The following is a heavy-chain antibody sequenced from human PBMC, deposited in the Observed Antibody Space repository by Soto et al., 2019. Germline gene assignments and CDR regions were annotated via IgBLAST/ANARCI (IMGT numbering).Heavy chain of an antibody. CDR3: AKVLYSSGWYWYYFDY. V-gene: IGHV3-30*18. D-gene: IGHD6-19*01. CDR2: ISYDGSNK. Sequence: GGSLRLSCAASGFTFSSYGMHWVRQAPGKGLEWVAVISYDGSNKYYADSVKGRFTISRDNSKNTLYLQMNSLRAEDTAVYYCAKVLYSSGWYWYYFDYWGQGTLVTVSS. CDR1: GFTFSSYG. J-gene: IGHJ4*02.